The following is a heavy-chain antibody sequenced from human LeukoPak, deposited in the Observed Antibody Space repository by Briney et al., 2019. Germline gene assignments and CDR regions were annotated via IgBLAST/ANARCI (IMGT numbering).Heavy chain of an antibody. D-gene: IGHD3-3*01. V-gene: IGHV4-34*01. CDR1: GGSISSYY. Sequence: PSETLSLTCTVSGGSISSYYWSWIRQPAGKGLEWIGEINHSGSTNYNPSLKSRVTISVDTSKNQFSLKLSSVTAADTAVYYCARGGDYDFWSGYRTDNWFDPWGQGTLVTVSS. CDR2: INHSGST. CDR3: ARGGDYDFWSGYRTDNWFDP. J-gene: IGHJ5*02.